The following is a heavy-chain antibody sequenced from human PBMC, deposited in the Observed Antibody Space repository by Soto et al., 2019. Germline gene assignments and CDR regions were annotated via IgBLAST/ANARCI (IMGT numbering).Heavy chain of an antibody. D-gene: IGHD1-26*01. V-gene: IGHV3-23*01. CDR1: GFTFSSYA. CDR3: AKGVRALPKNWFDS. J-gene: IGHJ5*01. CDR2: ISSSSGTT. Sequence: EVQLLESGGGLVQPGGSLRLSCVASGFTFSSYAMSWVRQAPGKGLEWVSSISSSSGTTYYADSVKGRFTISRDNSKNTLYLQMNSLRAEESAVYYCAKGVRALPKNWFDSWGQGTLVNVSS.